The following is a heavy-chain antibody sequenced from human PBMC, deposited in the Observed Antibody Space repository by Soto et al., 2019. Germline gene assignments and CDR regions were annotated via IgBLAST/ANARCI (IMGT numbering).Heavy chain of an antibody. V-gene: IGHV1-18*04. Sequence: QVQLVPSGAEVKKPGASVKVSCKASGYTFTSYGISWVRQAPGQGLEWMGWISAYNGNTNYAQKLQGRVTMTTDTSTSTAYMEMRSLRSDDTAVYYCARDRRCSSTSCYTYGNWFDPWGQGTLVTVSS. CDR3: ARDRRCSSTSCYTYGNWFDP. CDR1: GYTFTSYG. J-gene: IGHJ5*02. CDR2: ISAYNGNT. D-gene: IGHD2-2*02.